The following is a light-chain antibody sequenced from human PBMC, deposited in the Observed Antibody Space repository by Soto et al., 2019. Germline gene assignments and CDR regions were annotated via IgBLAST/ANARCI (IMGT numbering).Light chain of an antibody. V-gene: IGKV3-20*01. CDR3: QQYTTPPRT. J-gene: IGKJ1*01. Sequence: EIVLTQSPGTLSPSPGERATLSCRASQSVSNNYLAWYQQKPGQAPSLLIDGALSRATGIPDRFSGSGSGTDFTLTISRLEAEDVALYYCQQYTTPPRTFGQGTKVDIK. CDR2: GAL. CDR1: QSVSNNY.